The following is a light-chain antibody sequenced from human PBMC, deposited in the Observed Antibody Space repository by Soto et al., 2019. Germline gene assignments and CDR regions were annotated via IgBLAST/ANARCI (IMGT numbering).Light chain of an antibody. V-gene: IGLV2-14*01. J-gene: IGLJ2*01. CDR2: DVS. CDR3: SSYTSSNTVV. Sequence: QSALTQPASGSGSPGQSIAISCTGTSNDVGGYNYVSWYQQHPGKAPKLMIYDVSARPSGVSNRFSGSKSDNTASLTISGLQAEDEADYYCSSYTSSNTVVFGGGTKLTVL. CDR1: SNDVGGYNY.